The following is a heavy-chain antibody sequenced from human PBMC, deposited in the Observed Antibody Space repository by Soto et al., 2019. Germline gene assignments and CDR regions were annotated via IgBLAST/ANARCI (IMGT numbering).Heavy chain of an antibody. CDR1: GFTFSSYS. CDR3: ARGPIPLFCSGGSCYLFDY. Sequence: GGSLRLSCAASGFTFSSYSMNWVRQAPGKGLEWVSSISSSSSYIYYADSVKGRFTISRDNAKNSLYLQMNSLRAEDTAVYYCARGPIPLFCSGGSCYLFDYWGQGTLVTVSS. J-gene: IGHJ4*02. CDR2: ISSSSSYI. V-gene: IGHV3-21*01. D-gene: IGHD2-15*01.